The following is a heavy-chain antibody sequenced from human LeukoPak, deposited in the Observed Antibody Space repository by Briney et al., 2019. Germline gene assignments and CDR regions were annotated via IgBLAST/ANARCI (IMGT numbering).Heavy chain of an antibody. CDR3: AKNRDSSDYPRDFDF. CDR2: IRHDGSYQ. V-gene: IGHV3-30*02. D-gene: IGHD3-22*01. CDR1: GFTFSSHG. Sequence: GGSRRLSCAAFGFTFSSHGMHWVRQTPGRGLEWVAFIRHDGSYQQYVDSVKGRFTVSRDNSKDMVYLQMNTLRTEDTAVYYCAKNRDSSDYPRDFDFWGQGTLVTVSS. J-gene: IGHJ4*02.